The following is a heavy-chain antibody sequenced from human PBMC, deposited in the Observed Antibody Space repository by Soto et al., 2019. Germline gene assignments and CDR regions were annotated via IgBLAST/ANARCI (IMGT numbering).Heavy chain of an antibody. J-gene: IGHJ2*01. CDR1: GGTLNNFA. Sequence: QVQLVQSGAEVKKPGSSVKVSCKASGGTLNNFAVSWVRQAPGQGLEWTGGIVRLFGTANYAQKFQGRVTITSDESTRTAYMELRNLRSEDTAIYYCAISGNSRVYFDLWGRGTLVTVSS. V-gene: IGHV1-69*01. CDR3: AISGNSRVYFDL. CDR2: IVRLFGTA. D-gene: IGHD1-26*01.